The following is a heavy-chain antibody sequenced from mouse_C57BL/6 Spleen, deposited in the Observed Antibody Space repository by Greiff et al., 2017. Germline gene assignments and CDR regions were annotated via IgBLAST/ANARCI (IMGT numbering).Heavy chain of an antibody. J-gene: IGHJ3*01. CDR3: ARKDYDYAWFAY. CDR2: FDPSDSYT. CDR1: GYTFTSYW. V-gene: IGHV1-50*01. Sequence: QVQLQQPGAELVKPGASVKLSCKASGYTFTSYWMQWVKQRPGQGLEWIGEFDPSDSYTNYNQKFKGKATLTVDTSSSTAYMQLSSLTSEDSAAYYCARKDYDYAWFAYWGQGTLVTVSA. D-gene: IGHD2-4*01.